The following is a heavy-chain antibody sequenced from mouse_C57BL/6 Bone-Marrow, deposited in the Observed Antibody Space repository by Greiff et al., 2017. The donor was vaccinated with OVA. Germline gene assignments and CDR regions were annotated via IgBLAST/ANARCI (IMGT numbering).Heavy chain of an antibody. J-gene: IGHJ1*03. Sequence: VQRVESGPGLVAPSQSLSITCTVSGFSLTSYAISWVRQPPGKGLEWLGVIWTGGGTNYNSALKSRLSISKDNSKSQVFLKMNSLQTDDTARYYCARDLLRASYWYFDVWGTGTTVTVSS. CDR3: ARDLLRASYWYFDV. V-gene: IGHV2-9-1*01. CDR1: GFSLTSYA. CDR2: IWTGGGT. D-gene: IGHD1-1*01.